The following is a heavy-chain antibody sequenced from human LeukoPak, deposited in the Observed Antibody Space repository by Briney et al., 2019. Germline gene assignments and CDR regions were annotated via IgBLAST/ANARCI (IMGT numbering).Heavy chain of an antibody. CDR2: INQDGSEK. Sequence: GGSLRLSCAASGFPFSSYWMSWVRQAPGKGLEWVASINQDGSEKYYLDSVKGRFTISRDNAKNSLYLQMNSLRAEDTAVYYCARVGKGSSSRKYYMDVWGKGTTVTISS. CDR1: GFPFSSYW. D-gene: IGHD6-13*01. CDR3: ARVGKGSSSRKYYMDV. J-gene: IGHJ6*03. V-gene: IGHV3-7*03.